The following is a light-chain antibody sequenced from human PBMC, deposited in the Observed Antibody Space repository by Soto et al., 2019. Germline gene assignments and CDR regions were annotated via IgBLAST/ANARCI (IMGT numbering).Light chain of an antibody. CDR1: QSVSSY. V-gene: IGKV3-11*01. J-gene: IGKJ2*01. Sequence: EIVLKQSPATLSFSPGERATLSCRASQSVSSYLAWYQQKPGPAPRLLIYDASNRATGIPARFSGSGSGTDFTLNISSRKPVDFAVYYCQQPSNWPPYTFGQGTKLEIK. CDR3: QQPSNWPPYT. CDR2: DAS.